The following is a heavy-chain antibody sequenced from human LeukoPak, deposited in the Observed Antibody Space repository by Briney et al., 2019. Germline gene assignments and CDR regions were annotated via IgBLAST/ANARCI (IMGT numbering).Heavy chain of an antibody. CDR3: ARDSTIFAVRMIDY. CDR1: GFTFSSYW. J-gene: IGHJ4*02. CDR2: INSDGSST. D-gene: IGHD3-3*01. V-gene: IGHV3-74*01. Sequence: GGSLRLSCAASGFTFSSYWMHWVRQAPGKGLVWVSRINSDGSSTSHADSVKGRFTISRDNAKNTLYLQMNSLRAEDTAVYYCARDSTIFAVRMIDYWGQGTLVTVSS.